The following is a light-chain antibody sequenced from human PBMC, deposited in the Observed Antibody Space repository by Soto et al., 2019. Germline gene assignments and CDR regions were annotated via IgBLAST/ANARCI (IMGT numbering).Light chain of an antibody. CDR3: MQALQTPRT. Sequence: EIVMTQSPLSLPVTPGEPASISCRSSQSLLHSNGYNYLDWYLQKPGHSPQLLIYLGSNRAPGVPDRFSGSGSGADFTLKISRVAAEDVGVYYCMQALQTPRTFGQGTKVEIK. CDR2: LGS. CDR1: QSLLHSNGYNY. J-gene: IGKJ1*01. V-gene: IGKV2-28*01.